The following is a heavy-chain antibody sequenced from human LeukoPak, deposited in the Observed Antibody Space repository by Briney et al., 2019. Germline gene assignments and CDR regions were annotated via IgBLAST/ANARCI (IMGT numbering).Heavy chain of an antibody. J-gene: IGHJ4*02. V-gene: IGHV4-59*08. CDR2: IYYSGST. CDR3: ARLKGYSSGWYPSYYFDY. Sequence: SETLSLTCTVSGGSISSSYWSWIRQPPGKGLEWIGYIYYSGSTNYNPSLKSRVTISVDTSKNQFSLKLSSVTAADTAVYYCARLKGYSSGWYPSYYFDYWGQGTLVTVSS. D-gene: IGHD6-19*01. CDR1: GGSISSSY.